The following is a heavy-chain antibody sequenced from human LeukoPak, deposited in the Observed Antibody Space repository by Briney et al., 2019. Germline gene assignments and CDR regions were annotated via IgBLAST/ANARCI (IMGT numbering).Heavy chain of an antibody. Sequence: GGSLRLSCAASGFTFSSYSMNWVRQAPGKGLEWVSSISSSSSYIYYADSVKGRFTISRDNAKNSLYLQMNSLRAGDTAVYYCAREGCSSTSCFTYYDFWSGSTYYYYGMDVWGQGTTVTVSS. D-gene: IGHD2-2*02. CDR2: ISSSSSYI. CDR3: AREGCSSTSCFTYYDFWSGSTYYYYGMDV. V-gene: IGHV3-21*01. J-gene: IGHJ6*02. CDR1: GFTFSSYS.